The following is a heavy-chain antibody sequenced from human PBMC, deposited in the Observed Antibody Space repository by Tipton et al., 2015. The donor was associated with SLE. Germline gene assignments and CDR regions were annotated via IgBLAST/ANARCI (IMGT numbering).Heavy chain of an antibody. V-gene: IGHV4-39*07. CDR1: GGSISSSSYY. J-gene: IGHJ4*02. Sequence: TLSLTCTVSGGSISSSSYYWGWIRQPPGKGLEWIGSIYYSGSTYYNPSLKSRVTISVDTSKNHFSLKLSSVTAADTAVYYCARTRIAAAFFDYWGQGTLVTVSS. D-gene: IGHD6-13*01. CDR3: ARTRIAAAFFDY. CDR2: IYYSGST.